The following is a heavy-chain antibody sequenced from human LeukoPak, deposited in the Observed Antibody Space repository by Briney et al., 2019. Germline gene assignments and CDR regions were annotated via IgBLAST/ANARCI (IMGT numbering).Heavy chain of an antibody. V-gene: IGHV4-59*11. J-gene: IGHJ4*02. D-gene: IGHD1-7*01. CDR1: GGSISSHY. CDR2: IYYSGST. CDR3: ARATGTTLSFDY. Sequence: SETLSLTCTVSGGSISSHYWSWIRQPPGKGLEWIGYIYYSGSTNYNPSLKSRVTISVDTSKNQFSLKLSSVTAADTAVYYCARATGTTLSFDYRGQGTLVTVSS.